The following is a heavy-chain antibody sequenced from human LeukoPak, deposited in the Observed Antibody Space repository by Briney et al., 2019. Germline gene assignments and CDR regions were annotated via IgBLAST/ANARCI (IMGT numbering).Heavy chain of an antibody. D-gene: IGHD3-10*01. CDR1: GFTFSSYA. V-gene: IGHV3-23*01. Sequence: GGSLRLSCTASGFTFSSYAMSWVRQAPGKGLEWVSGISDSGEITFYADSVKGRFTISRDNSKNMLYLELISLTAEDTAVYYCAKDDAWLQFGEWSQGTLVTVSS. CDR3: AKDDAWLQFGE. J-gene: IGHJ4*02. CDR2: ISDSGEIT.